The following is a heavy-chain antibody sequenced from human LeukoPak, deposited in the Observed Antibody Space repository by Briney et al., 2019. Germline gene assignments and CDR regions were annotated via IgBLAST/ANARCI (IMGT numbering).Heavy chain of an antibody. J-gene: IGHJ4*02. Sequence: GESLQISCKGSGYSFTNYWIAWVRQKPGKRLGWMGTIYPGDSDTRYSPSFQGQVSFSADKSISTAYLQWSSLKASDTAMYYCATYKKGYFDYWGQGTLVTVSS. CDR2: IYPGDSDT. D-gene: IGHD5-24*01. CDR1: GYSFTNYW. V-gene: IGHV5-51*01. CDR3: ATYKKGYFDY.